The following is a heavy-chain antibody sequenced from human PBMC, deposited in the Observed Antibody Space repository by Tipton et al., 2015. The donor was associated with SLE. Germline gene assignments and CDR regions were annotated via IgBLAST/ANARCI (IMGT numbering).Heavy chain of an antibody. V-gene: IGHV4-31*01. CDR2: IHYSGTT. CDR1: GGSVSGDNYY. CDR3: ARELSHTSASGGVFDT. D-gene: IGHD2-8*02. Sequence: TLSLTCTVSGGSVSGDNYYWSWVRQHPGQGLEVIGYIHYSGTTYYNPSIKSLISISLDTSKNQFFLKLSSVAAADTAVYYCARELSHTSASGGVFDTRGQGTRVTVSS. J-gene: IGHJ3*02.